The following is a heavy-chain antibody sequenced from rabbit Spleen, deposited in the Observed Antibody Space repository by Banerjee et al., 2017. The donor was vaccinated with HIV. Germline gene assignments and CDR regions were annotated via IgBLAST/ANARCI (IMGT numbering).Heavy chain of an antibody. J-gene: IGHJ6*01. CDR1: GVSFSSYS. D-gene: IGHD4-1*01. CDR2: IYTGRGGT. Sequence: QSLEESGGDLVKPGASLTLTCTASGVSFSSYSMSWVRQAPGKGLEWIGAIYTGRGGTDYANWVNGRFTISSDNAQYTVDLQMNSLTAADTATYFCARYYIFYGMDLWGPGTLVTVS. CDR3: ARYYIFYGMDL. V-gene: IGHV1S40*01.